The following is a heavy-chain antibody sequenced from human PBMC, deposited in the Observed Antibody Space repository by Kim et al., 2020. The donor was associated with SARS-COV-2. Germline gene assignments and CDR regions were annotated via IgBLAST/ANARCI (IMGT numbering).Heavy chain of an antibody. D-gene: IGHD3-22*01. Sequence: ASVKVSCKASGYTFTSYAMHWVRQAPGQRLEWMGWINAGNGNTKYSQKFQGRVTITRDTSASTAYMELSSLRSEDTAVYYCARGGVRITMIVVVGHPAPLFDYWGQGTLVTVSS. CDR1: GYTFTSYA. J-gene: IGHJ4*02. CDR3: ARGGVRITMIVVVGHPAPLFDY. CDR2: INAGNGNT. V-gene: IGHV1-3*01.